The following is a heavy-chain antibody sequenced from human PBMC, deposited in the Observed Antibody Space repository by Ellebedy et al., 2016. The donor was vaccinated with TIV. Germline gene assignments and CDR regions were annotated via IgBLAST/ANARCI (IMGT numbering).Heavy chain of an antibody. D-gene: IGHD3-10*01. CDR1: GGSFNGYY. J-gene: IGHJ3*02. CDR2: INDDGNT. Sequence: SETLSLTXAVYGGSFNGYYWTWIRQPPGKGLEWIGEINDDGNTNYNPSLKSRLTISVDTSKKQFSLRLRPVTAADTAVYYCARDSGAFDIWGQGTMVTVSS. CDR3: ARDSGAFDI. V-gene: IGHV4-34*01.